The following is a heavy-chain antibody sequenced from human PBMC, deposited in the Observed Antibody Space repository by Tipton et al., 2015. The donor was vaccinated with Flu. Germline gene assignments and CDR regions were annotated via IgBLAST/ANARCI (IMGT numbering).Heavy chain of an antibody. D-gene: IGHD5-18*01. CDR2: FYTGGRT. V-gene: IGHV3-66*02. Sequence: CAASGFTIDQNYMSWVRQAPGKGLEWVSVFYTGGRTYYADSVRGRFTISRDTSKNTLYLQMNSLRSEDSAVYYCVRSGYSYGYVDYWGQGALVTVSS. J-gene: IGHJ4*02. CDR3: VRSGYSYGYVDY. CDR1: GFTIDQNY.